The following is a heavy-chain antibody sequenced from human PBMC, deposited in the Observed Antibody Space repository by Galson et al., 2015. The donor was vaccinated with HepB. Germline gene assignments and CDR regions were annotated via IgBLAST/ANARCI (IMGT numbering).Heavy chain of an antibody. Sequence: SVKVSCKASGGTFSSYAISWVRQAPGQGLEWMGGIIPIFGTANYAQKFQGRVTITRDTSASTAYMELSSLRSEDTAIYYCARDRYDFWSGYSYWGQGTLVTVSS. J-gene: IGHJ4*02. V-gene: IGHV1-69*05. D-gene: IGHD3-3*01. CDR3: ARDRYDFWSGYSY. CDR1: GGTFSSYA. CDR2: IIPIFGTA.